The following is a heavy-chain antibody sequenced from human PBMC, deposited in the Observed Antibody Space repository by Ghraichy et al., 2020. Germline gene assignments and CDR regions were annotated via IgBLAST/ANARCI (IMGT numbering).Heavy chain of an antibody. J-gene: IGHJ4*02. CDR1: GFTFSYAW. CDR2: ISSNPHGGTT. CDR3: SADTSTSSGHSHDY. Sequence: GGSLRLSCAASGFTFSYAWMNWVRQAPGMGLEWVGRISSNPHGGTTDYAAPVKGRSTISRDDSKNAVFLDMSRLKAEDTAVYYCSADTSTSSGHSHDYWGQGALVTVSS. V-gene: IGHV3-15*01. D-gene: IGHD3-22*01.